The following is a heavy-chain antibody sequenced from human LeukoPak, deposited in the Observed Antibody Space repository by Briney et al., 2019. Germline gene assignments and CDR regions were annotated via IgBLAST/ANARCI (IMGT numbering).Heavy chain of an antibody. Sequence: GGPLRLSCAASGFTFSSYSMNWVRQAPGKGLEWVSYISSSSTTIYYADSVKGRFTISRDNAKNSLYLQMNSLRAEDTAVYYCARVLHKRNYDSSVYYGYWGQGTLVTVSS. J-gene: IGHJ4*02. CDR2: ISSSSTTI. CDR3: ARVLHKRNYDSSVYYGY. CDR1: GFTFSSYS. V-gene: IGHV3-48*01. D-gene: IGHD3-22*01.